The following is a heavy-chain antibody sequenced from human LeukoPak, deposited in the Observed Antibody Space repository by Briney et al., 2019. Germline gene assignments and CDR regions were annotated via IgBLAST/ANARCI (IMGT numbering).Heavy chain of an antibody. J-gene: IGHJ5*02. CDR1: GGSFSSYY. V-gene: IGHV4-59*01. Sequence: SQTLSLTCPVSGGSFSSYYWSWVRQPPGKGLEWIGYIYYSGSTNYNPSLKSRVTISLDTSKNQFSLNLISGTAADKAVYYCARDGRSGSYSFWFAPWGQGTLVTVSS. D-gene: IGHD1-26*01. CDR2: IYYSGST. CDR3: ARDGRSGSYSFWFAP.